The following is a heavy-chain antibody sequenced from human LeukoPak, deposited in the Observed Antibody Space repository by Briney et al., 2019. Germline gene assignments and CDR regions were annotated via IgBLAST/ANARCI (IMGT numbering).Heavy chain of an antibody. J-gene: IGHJ3*02. D-gene: IGHD3-10*01. V-gene: IGHV3-48*03. CDR2: ISSSGSTI. CDR1: GFTFSSYE. CDR3: AREGGGGSGSCYHTTHAFDI. Sequence: GGSLRLSCAASGFTFSSYEMNWVRQAPGKGLEWVSYISSSGSTIYYADSVKGRFTISRDNAKNSLYLQMNSLRAEDTAVYYCAREGGGGSGSCYHTTHAFDIWGQGTMVTVSS.